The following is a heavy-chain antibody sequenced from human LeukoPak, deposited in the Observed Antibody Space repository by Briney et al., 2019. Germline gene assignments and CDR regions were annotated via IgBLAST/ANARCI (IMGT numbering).Heavy chain of an antibody. Sequence: GGSLRLSCAASGFTFSSYSMNWVRQAPGKGLEWVSSIGSSSSYIYYADSVKGRFTISRDNAKNSLYLQMNSLRAEDTAVYYCARVARYYDSSGYYNYWGKGTLVTVSS. CDR2: IGSSSSYI. V-gene: IGHV3-21*01. CDR3: ARVARYYDSSGYYNY. J-gene: IGHJ4*02. CDR1: GFTFSSYS. D-gene: IGHD3-22*01.